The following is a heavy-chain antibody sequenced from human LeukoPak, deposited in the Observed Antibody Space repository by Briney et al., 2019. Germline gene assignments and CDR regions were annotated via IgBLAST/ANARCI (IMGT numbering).Heavy chain of an antibody. CDR3: AGELGYCSGGDY. V-gene: IGHV3-7*01. J-gene: IGHJ4*02. D-gene: IGHD2-15*01. CDR1: GFTFSNAW. CDR2: TKQDGRVN. Sequence: GGSLRLSCAASGFTFSNAWMTWVSKAPGKGLEWGANTKQDGRVNYYVDSVKGRFTISRNNAKNSLYLQMNSLRAEDTAIYYCAGELGYCSGGDYWGQGTLVTVSS.